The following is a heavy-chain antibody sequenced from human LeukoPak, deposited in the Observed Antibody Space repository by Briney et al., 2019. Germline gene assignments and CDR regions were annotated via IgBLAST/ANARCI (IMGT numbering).Heavy chain of an antibody. V-gene: IGHV3-30-3*01. J-gene: IGHJ4*02. CDR2: ISSDGNNK. D-gene: IGHD6-6*01. Sequence: GRSLRLSCAASGFTFSNYPMHWVRQAPGKGLEWVAVISSDGNNKYYADSVKGRFTISRDNAKNSLYLQMNSLRAEDTAVYYCARARAARRELSLDYWGQGTLVAVSS. CDR1: GFTFSNYP. CDR3: ARARAARRELSLDY.